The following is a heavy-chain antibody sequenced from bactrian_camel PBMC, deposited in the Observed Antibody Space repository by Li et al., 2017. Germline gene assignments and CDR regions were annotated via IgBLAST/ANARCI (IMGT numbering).Heavy chain of an antibody. D-gene: IGHD4*01. CDR2: VYYGGGGT. CDR1: GFTLSANC. V-gene: IGHV3S40*01. CDR3: ATQRPCTLAHLYLRRTDYGY. Sequence: VQLVESGGGSVQAGGSLRLSCAYSGFTLSANCMGWFRQGAGKEREGVASVYYGGGGTYYADSVKGRLTISQDNAKNTVYLQMNSLKPEDTAVYYCATQRPCTLAHLYLRRTDYGYWGQGTQVTVS. J-gene: IGHJ6*01.